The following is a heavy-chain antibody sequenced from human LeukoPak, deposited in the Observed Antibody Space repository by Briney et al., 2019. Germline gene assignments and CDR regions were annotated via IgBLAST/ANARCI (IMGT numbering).Heavy chain of an antibody. CDR2: IIPIFGTA. V-gene: IGHV1-69*01. CDR3: ARDSMVRGVMGY. Sequence: SVKVSCKASGGTFSSYAISWVRQAPGQGLEWMGGIIPIFGTANYAQKFQGRVTITADESTSTAYMELSSLRPEDTAVYYCARDSMVRGVMGYWGQGTLVTVSS. CDR1: GGTFSSYA. D-gene: IGHD3-10*01. J-gene: IGHJ4*02.